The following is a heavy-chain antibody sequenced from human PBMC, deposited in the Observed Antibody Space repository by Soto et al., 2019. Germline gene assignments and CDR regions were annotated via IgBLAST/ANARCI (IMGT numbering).Heavy chain of an antibody. J-gene: IGHJ4*02. CDR2: INAGNGNT. V-gene: IGHV1-3*01. CDR3: ARSIVVVTAADY. D-gene: IGHD2-21*02. CDR1: GYTFTKYG. Sequence: ASVKVSCKVSGYTFTKYGISWVRQAPGQRLEWMGWINAGNGNTKYSQKFQGRVTITRDTSASTAYMELSSLRFEDTAVYYCARSIVVVTAADYWGQGTLVTVSS.